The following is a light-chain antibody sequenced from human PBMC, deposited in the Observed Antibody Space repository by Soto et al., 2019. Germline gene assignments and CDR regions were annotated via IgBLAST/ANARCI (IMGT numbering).Light chain of an antibody. V-gene: IGLV2-14*01. CDR1: SSDIGGYKY. Sequence: QSALTQPASVSGSLGQSITISCTGTSSDIGGYKYVSWYQQHPGKAPKLIIFEVSNRPSGVSDRVSGSNSGNTASLTISGLQAEDEADYYCTSYSRYRVLVFGGGTKATVL. J-gene: IGLJ3*02. CDR3: TSYSRYRVLV. CDR2: EVS.